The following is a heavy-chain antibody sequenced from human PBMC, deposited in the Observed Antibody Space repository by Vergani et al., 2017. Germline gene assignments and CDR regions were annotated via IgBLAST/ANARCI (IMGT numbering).Heavy chain of an antibody. J-gene: IGHJ5*02. CDR2: IYTSGST. CDR3: ARDLGIYSYGQNWFDP. Sequence: QVQLQESGPGLVKPSETLSLTCTVSGGSISSYYWSWIRQPAGKGLEWIGRIYTSGSTNYNPSLKSRVTMSVDTSKNQFSLKLSSVTAADTAVYYCARDLGIYSYGQNWFDPWGQGTLVTVSS. CDR1: GGSISSYY. V-gene: IGHV4-4*07. D-gene: IGHD5-18*01.